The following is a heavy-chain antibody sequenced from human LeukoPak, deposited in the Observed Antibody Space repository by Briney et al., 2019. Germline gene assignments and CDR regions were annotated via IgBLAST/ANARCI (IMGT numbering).Heavy chain of an antibody. CDR1: RYTFTGYY. J-gene: IGHJ4*02. CDR2: INPNSGVT. CDR3: AREGTLGYFDY. V-gene: IGHV1-2*02. D-gene: IGHD1-1*01. Sequence: ASVKVSCKASRYTFTGYYMHWVRQAPGQGLEWMGWINPNSGVTNYAQKFQGRVTMTGDTSISTAYMELSRLRSDDTAVYYCAREGTLGYFDYWGQGTLVTVSS.